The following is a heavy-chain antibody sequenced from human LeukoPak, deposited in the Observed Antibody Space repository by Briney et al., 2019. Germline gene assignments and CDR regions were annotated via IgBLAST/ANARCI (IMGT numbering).Heavy chain of an antibody. CDR2: INHSGST. V-gene: IGHV4-34*01. CDR3: ARVYCSSTSCYLRLFDP. CDR1: GGSFSGYY. D-gene: IGHD2-2*01. Sequence: PSETLSLTCAVYGGSFSGYYWSWIRQPPGKGLEWIGEINHSGSTNYNPSLKSRVTISVDTSKNQFSLKLSSVTAADTAVYYCARVYCSSTSCYLRLFDPWGQGTLVTGSS. J-gene: IGHJ5*02.